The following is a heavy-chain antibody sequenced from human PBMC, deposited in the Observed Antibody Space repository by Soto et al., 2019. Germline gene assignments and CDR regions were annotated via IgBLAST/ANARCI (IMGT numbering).Heavy chain of an antibody. D-gene: IGHD4-4*01. J-gene: IGHJ4*02. CDR2: MYHTGST. CDR3: ARGPYSIPFDY. V-gene: IGHV4-38-2*01. CDR1: GYSITSGHY. Sequence: ETLSLTCAVSGYSITSGHYWGWIRQPPGKGLEWIGTMYHTGSTYYNPSLKSRVTISVDTSKNQFSLKLTSVTAADTAVYFCARGPYSIPFDYWGQGTLVTVS.